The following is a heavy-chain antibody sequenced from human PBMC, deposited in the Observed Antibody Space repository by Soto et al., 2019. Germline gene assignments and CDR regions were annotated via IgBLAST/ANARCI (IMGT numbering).Heavy chain of an antibody. D-gene: IGHD3-10*01. V-gene: IGHV3-33*01. Sequence: PGGSLRLSCAASGFTFNSYAMHWVRQAPGKGLEWVGFIWYDGSNTFYAESVKGRFTISRDNSKNTVYMQMNSLRAEDTAVYYCARDFSMVMVAPGYSGQGTLVTVSS. J-gene: IGHJ4*02. CDR2: IWYDGSNT. CDR3: ARDFSMVMVAPGY. CDR1: GFTFNSYA.